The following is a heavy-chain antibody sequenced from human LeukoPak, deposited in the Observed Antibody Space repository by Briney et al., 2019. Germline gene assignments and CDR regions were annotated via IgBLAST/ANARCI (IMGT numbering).Heavy chain of an antibody. CDR1: GFTFTIW. CDR3: ARERVTTTSFDY. CDR2: IKQDGGAK. J-gene: IGHJ4*02. V-gene: IGHV3-7*01. D-gene: IGHD2/OR15-2a*01. Sequence: GGSLRLSCAASGFTFTIWMNWLRQAPGKGLEWVANIKQDGGAKNYVDSVKGRFTISRDNAKNSLYLQMNNLRVEDTAVYYCARERVTTTSFDYWGQGVLVTVSS.